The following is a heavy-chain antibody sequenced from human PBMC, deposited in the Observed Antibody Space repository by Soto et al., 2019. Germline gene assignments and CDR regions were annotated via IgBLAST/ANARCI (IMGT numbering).Heavy chain of an antibody. Sequence: GGSLRLSCAASGFTFSDYSMNWVRQAPGKGLEWISYITSSSDTIYYADSVKGRFTMSRDNAKNSLFLQMDSLRAEDTAVYYCARDWAGYCSGGRCDTGSGGYWGQGTLVTVSS. CDR3: ARDWAGYCSGGRCDTGSGGY. J-gene: IGHJ4*02. CDR1: GFTFSDYS. V-gene: IGHV3-48*04. D-gene: IGHD2-15*01. CDR2: ITSSSDTI.